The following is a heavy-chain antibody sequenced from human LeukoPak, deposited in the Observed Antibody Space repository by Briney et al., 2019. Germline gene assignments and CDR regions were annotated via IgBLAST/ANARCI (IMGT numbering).Heavy chain of an antibody. CDR3: ARVRRWLQKGGYFDY. CDR1: GYTLTSYE. J-gene: IGHJ4*02. V-gene: IGHV1-69*13. CDR2: IIPIFGTA. D-gene: IGHD5-24*01. Sequence: SVKVSCKASGYTLTSYEINWVRQVAGQGLEWMGGIIPIFGTANYAQKFQGRVTITADESTSTAYMELSSLRSEDTAVYYCARVRRWLQKGGYFDYWGQGTLVTVSS.